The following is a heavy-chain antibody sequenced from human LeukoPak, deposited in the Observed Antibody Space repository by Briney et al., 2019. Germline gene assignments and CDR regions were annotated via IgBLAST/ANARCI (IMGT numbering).Heavy chain of an antibody. D-gene: IGHD6-13*01. Sequence: ASETLSLTCTVSGGSISSSSYYWGWIRQPPGKGLEWIGSIYYSGSTYYNPSLKSRVTISVDTSKNQFSLKLSSVTAADTAVYYCARDRVAAAGAGGTYYYYMDVWGKGTTVTVSS. V-gene: IGHV4-39*02. CDR3: ARDRVAAAGAGGTYYYYMDV. CDR2: IYYSGST. CDR1: GGSISSSSYY. J-gene: IGHJ6*03.